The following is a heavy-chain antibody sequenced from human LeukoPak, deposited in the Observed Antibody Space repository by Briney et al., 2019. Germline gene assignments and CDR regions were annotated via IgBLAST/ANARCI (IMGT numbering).Heavy chain of an antibody. CDR1: GGSISSGSYC. Sequence: SQTLSLTCTVSGGSISSGSYCWSWIRQPAGKGLEWIGRIYTSGSTNYNPSLKSRVTISVDTSKNQFSLKLSSVTAADTAVYYCARAPRLAVAGTHFDYWGQGTLVTVSS. CDR2: IYTSGST. V-gene: IGHV4-61*02. J-gene: IGHJ4*02. CDR3: ARAPRLAVAGTHFDY. D-gene: IGHD6-19*01.